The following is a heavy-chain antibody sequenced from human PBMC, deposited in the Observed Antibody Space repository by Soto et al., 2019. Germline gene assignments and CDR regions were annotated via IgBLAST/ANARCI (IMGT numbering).Heavy chain of an antibody. CDR2: IYYSGST. D-gene: IGHD3-16*02. CDR1: GGSISSGGYY. J-gene: IGHJ3*02. CDR3: ARGAAIWGSYRFDAFDI. V-gene: IGHV4-31*01. Sequence: SETLSLTCTVSGGSISSGGYYWSWIRQHPGKGLEWIGYIYYSGSTYYNPSLKSQVTISVDTSKNQFSLKLSSVTAADTAVYYCARGAAIWGSYRFDAFDIWGQGTMVTVSS.